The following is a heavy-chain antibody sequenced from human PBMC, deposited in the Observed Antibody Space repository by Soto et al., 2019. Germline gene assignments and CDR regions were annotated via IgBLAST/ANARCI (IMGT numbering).Heavy chain of an antibody. D-gene: IGHD6-13*01. Sequence: QVQLVQSGAEVKKPGASVKVSCKASGYTFTSYGMHWVRQAPGQRLAWMGWINAGNGNTKYSQKFQGRVTIPIDTTGSRAYMQLSSLTSEDTAVYYCARASSWFGTDYWGQGALVTVSS. J-gene: IGHJ4*02. CDR1: GYTFTSYG. CDR3: ARASSWFGTDY. CDR2: INAGNGNT. V-gene: IGHV1-3*01.